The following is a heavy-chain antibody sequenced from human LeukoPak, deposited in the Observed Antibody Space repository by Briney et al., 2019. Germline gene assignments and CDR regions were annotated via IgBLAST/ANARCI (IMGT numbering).Heavy chain of an antibody. CDR1: EFTFSSYE. J-gene: IGHJ3*02. Sequence: PGXSLRLSCVTSEFTFSSYEMKWVRQAPGKGLEWVSYISGSGSPIFYADSVKGRFTISRDNAQNSLYLQMNSLRAEDTAVYYCATEWLLGAMNAFDIWGQGTMVTVSS. V-gene: IGHV3-48*03. CDR2: ISGSGSPI. CDR3: ATEWLLGAMNAFDI. D-gene: IGHD3-22*01.